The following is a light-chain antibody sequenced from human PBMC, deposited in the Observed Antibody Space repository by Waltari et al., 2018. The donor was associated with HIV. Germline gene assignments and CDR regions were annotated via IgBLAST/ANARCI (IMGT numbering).Light chain of an antibody. J-gene: IGLJ3*02. CDR2: DVT. CDR3: CSYAGSGTWV. V-gene: IGLV2-23*02. CDR1: TSDVGGYNY. Sequence: QSALTQPASVSGSPGQSITISCTGTTSDVGGYNYVSWYQQHPGKAPTLMFYDVTKRPSGVSNRFSGSKSGNTASLTISGLQAEDEADYYCCSYAGSGTWVFGGGTKLTVL.